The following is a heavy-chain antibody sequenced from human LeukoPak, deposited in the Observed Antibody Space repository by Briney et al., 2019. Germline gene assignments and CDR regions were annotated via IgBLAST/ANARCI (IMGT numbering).Heavy chain of an antibody. CDR2: IIPIFGTA. CDR3: ARDLLTATVTNFAFDI. CDR1: GGTFSSYA. D-gene: IGHD4-17*01. J-gene: IGHJ3*02. V-gene: IGHV1-69*01. Sequence: SVKVSCKASGGTFSSYAISWVRQAPGQGLEWMGGIIPIFGTANYAQKFQRRVTITADESTSTAYMELSSLRSEDTAVYYCARDLLTATVTNFAFDIWGQGTMVTVSS.